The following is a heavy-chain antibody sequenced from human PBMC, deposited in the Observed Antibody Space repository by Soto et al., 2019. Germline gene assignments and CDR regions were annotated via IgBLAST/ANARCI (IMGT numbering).Heavy chain of an antibody. CDR3: AKGLELGGSHPDTFDI. V-gene: IGHV5-51*01. D-gene: IGHD3-16*01. J-gene: IGHJ3*02. CDR2: IYPGDFDT. CDR1: GYIFTSHW. Sequence: GESLKISCKASGYIFTSHWIGWVRQMPGKGLEWLGIIYPGDFDTRYSPSFQGQVTISADKSITTAYLQWSSLKASDTAVYYCAKGLELGGSHPDTFDIWGQGTMVTVSS.